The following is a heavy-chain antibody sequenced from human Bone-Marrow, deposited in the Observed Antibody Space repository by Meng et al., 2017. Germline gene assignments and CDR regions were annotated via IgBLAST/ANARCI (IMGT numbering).Heavy chain of an antibody. CDR2: IKRNSDGGTI. J-gene: IGHJ4*02. CDR3: ATGAAAADH. Sequence: GGSLRLSCAASGFTSNIYAMRWVRQAPGKGLEWVGRIKRNSDGGTIDYAAPVKGRFTISRDDSKNTLYLQMDSLITEDTAVYFCATGAAAADHWGQGTLVTVSS. V-gene: IGHV3-15*01. CDR1: GFTSNIYA. D-gene: IGHD6-13*01.